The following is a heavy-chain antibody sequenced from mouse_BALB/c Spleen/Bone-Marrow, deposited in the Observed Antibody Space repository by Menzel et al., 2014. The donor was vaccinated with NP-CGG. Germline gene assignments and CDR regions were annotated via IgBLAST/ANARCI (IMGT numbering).Heavy chain of an antibody. CDR2: ILPGSAIT. D-gene: IGHD2-14*01. V-gene: IGHV1-9*01. Sequence: VKLEESGAELMKPGTSVKISCKATGYTFSSYWIEWVKQRPGLGLEWIGEILPGSAITNYNEKFKGKATFTADTSSNTAYMQLSSLTYEDSAVYYCARRYFYSMDYWGQGTLVTVSS. CDR1: GYTFSSYW. CDR3: ARRYFYSMDY. J-gene: IGHJ4*01.